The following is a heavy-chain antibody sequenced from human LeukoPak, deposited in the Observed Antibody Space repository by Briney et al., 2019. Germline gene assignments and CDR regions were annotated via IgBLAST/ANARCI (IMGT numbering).Heavy chain of an antibody. CDR1: GFTFSTYA. CDR2: IIGNAAST. V-gene: IGHV3-23*01. J-gene: IGHJ4*01. CDR3: AKDRVPDGACESDY. Sequence: PGGSLRLSCAASGFTFSTYAMSWVRQAPGEGLEWVSGIIGNAASTYYADSVRGRFTISRDNSKNTLYLQMHSVSAEDTAIYYCAKDRVPDGACESDYWGQGTLVTVSS. D-gene: IGHD4-17*01.